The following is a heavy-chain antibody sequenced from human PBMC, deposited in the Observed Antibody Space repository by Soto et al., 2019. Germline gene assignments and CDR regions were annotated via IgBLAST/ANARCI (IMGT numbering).Heavy chain of an antibody. CDR1: GYIFTDYF. D-gene: IGHD3-3*01. Sequence: QVQLEQSGAEVKKPGASVKISCKTYGYIFTDYFIHWVRQAPGQGLEWMGLVKSRGGGAVYAQDFQGRVTMPSGTSTSRHDLYWNCLCLADLSVYFCSREQPYYQFSSDYWLSSFDLWGQGTGVTVSP. V-gene: IGHV1-46*01. CDR3: SREQPYYQFSSDYWLSSFDL. J-gene: IGHJ4*02. CDR2: VKSRGGGA.